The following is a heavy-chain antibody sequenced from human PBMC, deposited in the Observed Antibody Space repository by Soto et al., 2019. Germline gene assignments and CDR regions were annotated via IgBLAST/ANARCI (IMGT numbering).Heavy chain of an antibody. CDR1: GFTFSSYD. CDR3: TTDKQSGGYILLLPALNIQSHDY. J-gene: IGHJ4*02. V-gene: IGHV3-13*01. D-gene: IGHD2-2*01. CDR2: IGTAGDT. Sequence: GGSLRLSCAASGFTFSSYDMHWVRQATGKGLEWVSAIGTAGDTYYPGSVKGRFTISRDDSKNTLYLQMNSLKTEDTAVYYCTTDKQSGGYILLLPALNIQSHDYWGQGTLVTFSS.